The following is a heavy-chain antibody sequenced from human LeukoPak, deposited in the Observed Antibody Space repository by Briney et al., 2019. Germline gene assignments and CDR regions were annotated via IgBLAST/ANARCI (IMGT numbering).Heavy chain of an antibody. CDR1: GFTFTSFW. CDR3: TREGILAGVDY. J-gene: IGHJ4*02. D-gene: IGHD6-13*01. CDR2: IKQDGSEK. V-gene: IGHV3-7*01. Sequence: GGSLRLSCAASGFTFTSFWMSWVRLAPGKGLEWVANIKQDGSEKNYVDSVRGRFTISRDNAKNSMSLQMNSLRAEDTAAYYCTREGILAGVDYWGQGILVTVSS.